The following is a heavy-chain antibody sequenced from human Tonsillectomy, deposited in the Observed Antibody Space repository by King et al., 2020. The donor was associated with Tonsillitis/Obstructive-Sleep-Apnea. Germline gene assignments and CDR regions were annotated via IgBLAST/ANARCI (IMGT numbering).Heavy chain of an antibody. V-gene: IGHV5-10-1*03. D-gene: IGHD3-3*01. CDR3: ARHRDIGSGSIDNDPYYDMYV. J-gene: IGHJ6*02. CDR1: GYSFTNYC. Sequence: VQLVESGAEVKKPGESLTISCTGSGYSFTNYCITWVRQMPGKGLEWMGRIDPTDSYTNYSPSFEGHVTISVDKSISTAYLQWSGLMASDTAMYYCARHRDIGSGSIDNDPYYDMYVCGQGTTVTVSS. CDR2: IDPTDSYT.